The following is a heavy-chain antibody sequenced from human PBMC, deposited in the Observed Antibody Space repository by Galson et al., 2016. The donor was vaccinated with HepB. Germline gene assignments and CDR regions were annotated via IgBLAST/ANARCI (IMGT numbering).Heavy chain of an antibody. CDR1: GFTFSSYS. CDR2: TNSPGTKI. D-gene: IGHD2-15*01. V-gene: IGHV3-48*01. CDR3: ARGLRYFDL. Sequence: SLRLSCAASGFTFSSYSMHWVRQAPGKGLEWVAYTNSPGTKIFYGDSVKGRFTVSRANARNSLFLQMKSLRAEDTAVFHCARGLRYFDLWGQGTLVTVSS. J-gene: IGHJ4*02.